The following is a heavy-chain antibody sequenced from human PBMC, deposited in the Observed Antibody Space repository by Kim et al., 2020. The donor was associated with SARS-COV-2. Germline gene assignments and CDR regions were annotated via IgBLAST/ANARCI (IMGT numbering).Heavy chain of an antibody. CDR1: GFTFSAYW. CDR2: IKKDGGEK. CDR3: ANGGWLDY. V-gene: IGHV3-7*01. J-gene: IGHJ4*01. Sequence: GGSLRLSCAASGFTFSAYWMSWVRQAPGKGLEWVANIKKDGGEKYYVDSVEGRFTISRDNAKNSLYLQMNSLRVEDTAVYYCANGGWLDYWGQEPWSPS. D-gene: IGHD6-19*01.